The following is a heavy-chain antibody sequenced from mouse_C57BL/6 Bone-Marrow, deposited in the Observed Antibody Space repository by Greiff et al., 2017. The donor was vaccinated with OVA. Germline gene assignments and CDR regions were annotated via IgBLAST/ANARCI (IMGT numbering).Heavy chain of an antibody. V-gene: IGHV5-9-1*02. CDR3: TRLLDAMDY. J-gene: IGHJ4*01. Sequence: EVKVVESGAGLVKPGGSLKLSCAASGFTFSSYAMSWVRQTPENGLEWVAYISSGGDYIYYADNVKGRFTISRDNARNTLYLQMSSLKSEDTAMYYCTRLLDAMDYWGQGTSVTVSS. CDR2: ISSGGDYI. D-gene: IGHD2-1*01. CDR1: GFTFSSYA.